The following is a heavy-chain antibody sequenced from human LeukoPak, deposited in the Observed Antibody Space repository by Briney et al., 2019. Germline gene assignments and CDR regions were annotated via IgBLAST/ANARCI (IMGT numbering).Heavy chain of an antibody. Sequence: GGSLRLSCAASGFTFSKYNMHWVRQAPGKGLEWVTFIRHDGSDKHYADSVKGRFTISRDNSKNTLFLQMNSLRAEDTAIYYCAKDGGGGDCYLDYWGQGALVTVSS. V-gene: IGHV3-30*02. CDR1: GFTFSKYN. CDR2: IRHDGSDK. D-gene: IGHD2-21*02. J-gene: IGHJ4*02. CDR3: AKDGGGGDCYLDY.